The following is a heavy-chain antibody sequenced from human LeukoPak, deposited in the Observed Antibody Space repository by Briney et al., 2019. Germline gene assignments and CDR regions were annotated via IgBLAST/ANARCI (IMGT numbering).Heavy chain of an antibody. J-gene: IGHJ4*02. CDR2: ISSTGSYI. Sequence: GGSLRLSCATSGFTFSSYGMNWVRQAPGKGLEWVSSISSTGSYIFYADSVKGRFTISRDDVKNSVYLQMNSLRDEDTAVYYCARSDGGSENYWGQGILVTVSS. CDR1: GFTFSSYG. V-gene: IGHV3-21*06. CDR3: ARSDGGSENY. D-gene: IGHD1-26*01.